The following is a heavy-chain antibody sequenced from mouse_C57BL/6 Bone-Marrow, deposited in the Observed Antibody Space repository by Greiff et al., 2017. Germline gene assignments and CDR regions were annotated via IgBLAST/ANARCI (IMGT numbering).Heavy chain of an antibody. CDR3: ARDSDYDSY. CDR1: GFTFSSYA. J-gene: IGHJ3*01. Sequence: EVKLMESGGGLVKPGGSLKLSCAASGFTFSSYAMSWVRQTPEKRLEWVATISDGGSYTYYPDNVKGRFTISRDNAKHNLYLQMSHLKSEDTAMYYCARDSDYDSYWGQGTLVTVSA. V-gene: IGHV5-4*01. D-gene: IGHD2-4*01. CDR2: ISDGGSYT.